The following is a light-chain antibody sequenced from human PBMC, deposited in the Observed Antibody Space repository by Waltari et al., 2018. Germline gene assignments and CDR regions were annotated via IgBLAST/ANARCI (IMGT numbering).Light chain of an antibody. CDR3: QQYGSSPLLT. V-gene: IGKV3-20*01. Sequence: EIVLTQSPGTLSLSAGERATLSCRASQSVSSRYLAWYQQKPGQAPRLINYGASSRATGIPDRLSGSWAWTDFTLTISRLEPEDFAVYYCQQYGSSPLLTFGGGTKVEIK. CDR2: GAS. J-gene: IGKJ4*01. CDR1: QSVSSRY.